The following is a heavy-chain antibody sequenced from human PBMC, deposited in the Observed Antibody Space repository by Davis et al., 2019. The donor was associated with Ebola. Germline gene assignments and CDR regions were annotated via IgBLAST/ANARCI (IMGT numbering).Heavy chain of an antibody. V-gene: IGHV3-74*01. CDR3: AKDYTNNWCIDD. D-gene: IGHD1-1*01. J-gene: IGHJ4*02. CDR2: INSDGSST. CDR1: GFTFSSYW. Sequence: PGGSLRLSCAASGFTFSSYWMHWVRQAPGKGLVWVSRINSDGSSTSYADSVKGRFTISRDNSKNTLYLQMNGLRTEDTAVYYCAKDYTNNWCIDDWGQGTLVTVSS.